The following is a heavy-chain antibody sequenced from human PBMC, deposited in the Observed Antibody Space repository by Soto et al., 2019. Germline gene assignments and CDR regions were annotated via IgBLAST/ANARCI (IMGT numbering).Heavy chain of an antibody. CDR1: GYTFTSYA. Sequence: QVQLVQSGAEEKKPGASVKVSYKASGYTFTSYAMHWVRQAPGQRLEWMGWINAGNGNTKYSQKFQGRVTITRDTSASTAYMELSSLRSEDTAVYYCARSIVVVTALDYGGQGTLVTVSS. V-gene: IGHV1-3*05. J-gene: IGHJ4*02. CDR3: ARSIVVVTALDY. D-gene: IGHD2-21*02. CDR2: INAGNGNT.